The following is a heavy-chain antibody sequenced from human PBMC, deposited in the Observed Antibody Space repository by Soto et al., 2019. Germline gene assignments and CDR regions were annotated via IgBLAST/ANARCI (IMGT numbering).Heavy chain of an antibody. D-gene: IGHD4-4*01. CDR2: IKSKTDGGTT. Sequence: PGGSLRLSCAASGFTFSNAWMSWVRQAPGKGLEWVGRIKSKTDGGTTDYAAPVKGRFTISRDDSKNTLYLQMNSLKTEDTAVYNCTTDLTTVIGGSYYYYMDVWGKGTTVTVSS. V-gene: IGHV3-15*01. CDR3: TTDLTTVIGGSYYYYMDV. J-gene: IGHJ6*03. CDR1: GFTFSNAW.